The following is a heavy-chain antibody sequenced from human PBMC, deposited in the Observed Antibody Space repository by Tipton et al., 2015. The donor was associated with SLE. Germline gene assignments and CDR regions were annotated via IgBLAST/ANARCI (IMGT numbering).Heavy chain of an antibody. D-gene: IGHD6-6*01. CDR3: ATSAYSSSSDAFDF. J-gene: IGHJ3*01. CDR1: GDSIRIYY. V-gene: IGHV4-4*07. CDR2: LFPSGNT. Sequence: TLSLTCTVSGDSIRIYYWSWIRQPAGKGLEWIGRLFPSGNTNYNPSLQSRVTMSVDTSKKQFSLTLSSVTAADTAVYFCATSAYSSSSDAFDFWGPGTMVSVSS.